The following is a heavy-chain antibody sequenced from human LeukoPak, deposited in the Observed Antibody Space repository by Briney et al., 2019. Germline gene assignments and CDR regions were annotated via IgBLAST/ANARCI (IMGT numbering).Heavy chain of an antibody. Sequence: SETLSLTCTVSGGSISSTYDHWDWIRQPPGKGLEWMGSIRYSGTIYYNPSLKGRVTIFVDTSNNQFSLRLRSVTVADTAVYYCARRLHYFDYWGQGSLVTVSS. J-gene: IGHJ4*02. CDR3: ARRLHYFDY. CDR1: GGSISSTYDH. CDR2: IRYSGTI. V-gene: IGHV4-39*01. D-gene: IGHD2-21*02.